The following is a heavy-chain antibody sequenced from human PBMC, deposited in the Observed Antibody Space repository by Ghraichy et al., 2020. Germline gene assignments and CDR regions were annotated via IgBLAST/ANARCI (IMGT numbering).Heavy chain of an antibody. CDR1: GGSISSSSYY. Sequence: SQTLSLTCTVSGGSISSSSYYWGWIRQPPGKGLEWIGSIYYSGSTYYNPSLKSRVTISVDTSKNQFSLKLSSVTAADTAVYYCARHSWVVPAAIIILGGNWFDPWGQGTLVTVSS. D-gene: IGHD2-2*02. V-gene: IGHV4-39*07. CDR3: ARHSWVVPAAIIILGGNWFDP. CDR2: IYYSGST. J-gene: IGHJ5*02.